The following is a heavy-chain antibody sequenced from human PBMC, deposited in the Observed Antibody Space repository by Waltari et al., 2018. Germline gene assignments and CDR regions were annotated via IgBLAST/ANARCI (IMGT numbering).Heavy chain of an antibody. Sequence: QLVQSGPEVKKPGASVQVSSKGSGYIFSTYVVTWVRQAPGQGLEWMGWFSGYKGDAKYEEKFEGRVTMTRDTSTSTAYMEIRGLRSDDTAVYFCARDDVDSSAFGGFWGQGTQVTVSS. CDR3: ARDDVDSSAFGGF. D-gene: IGHD3-16*01. CDR2: FSGYKGDA. V-gene: IGHV1-18*01. CDR1: GYIFSTYV. J-gene: IGHJ4*02.